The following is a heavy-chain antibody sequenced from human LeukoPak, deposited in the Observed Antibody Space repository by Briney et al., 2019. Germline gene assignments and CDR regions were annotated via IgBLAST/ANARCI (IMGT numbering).Heavy chain of an antibody. V-gene: IGHV4-34*01. CDR1: GGSFSGYY. D-gene: IGHD2-15*01. CDR3: ARRLLGYCSGGSCYSGYFQH. Sequence: SETLSLTCAVYGGSFSGYYWSWIRQPPGKGLEWIGEINHSGSTNSNPSLKSRVTISVDTSKNQFSLKLSSATAADTAMYYCARRLLGYCSGGSCYSGYFQHWGQGTLVTVSS. J-gene: IGHJ1*01. CDR2: INHSGST.